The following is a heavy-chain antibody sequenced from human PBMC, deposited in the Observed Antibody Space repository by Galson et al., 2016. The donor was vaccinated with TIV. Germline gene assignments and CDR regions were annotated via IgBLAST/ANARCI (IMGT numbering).Heavy chain of an antibody. V-gene: IGHV1-2*02. CDR2: INPNSGGT. D-gene: IGHD3-16*02. CDR1: GYTFSDYY. Sequence: SVKVSCKASGYTFSDYYMHWVRQAPGQGLEWMGWINPNSGGTVYAQRFQGRVTMTRDTSITTAYMDLSRLRSDDTAVYYCARDDGSTSRSNYWRQGTLVTVSS. J-gene: IGHJ4*02. CDR3: ARDDGSTSRSNY.